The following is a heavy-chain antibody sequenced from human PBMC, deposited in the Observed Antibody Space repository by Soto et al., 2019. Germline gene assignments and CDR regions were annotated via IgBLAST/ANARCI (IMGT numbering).Heavy chain of an antibody. CDR2: IYYSGST. CDR3: ALGVPAAIRDNWFDP. V-gene: IGHV4-61*01. CDR1: GGSVSSGSYY. J-gene: IGHJ5*02. Sequence: SETLSLTCTVSGGSVSSGSYYWSWTRQPPGKGLEWIGYIYYSGSTNYNPSLKSRVTISVDTSKNQFSLKLSSVTAADTAVYYCALGVPAAIRDNWFDPWGQGTLVTVSS. D-gene: IGHD2-2*02.